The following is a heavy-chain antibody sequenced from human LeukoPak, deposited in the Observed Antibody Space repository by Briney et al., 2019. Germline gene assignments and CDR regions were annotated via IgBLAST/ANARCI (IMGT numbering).Heavy chain of an antibody. J-gene: IGHJ4*02. CDR2: ISDSGRT. CDR1: GGSMSNYY. V-gene: IGHV4-59*01. Sequence: PSETLSLTCTVSGGSMSNYYWSWIRQPPGKALESIGFISDSGRTNYNPSLKSRVTISIDTSKNQFSLRLNSVTAADTAMYYCARDSRGYSFFDYWGQGTLVTVSS. D-gene: IGHD3-22*01. CDR3: ARDSRGYSFFDY.